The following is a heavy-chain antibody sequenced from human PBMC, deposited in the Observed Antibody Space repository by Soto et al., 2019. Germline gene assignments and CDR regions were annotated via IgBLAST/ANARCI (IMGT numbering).Heavy chain of an antibody. CDR3: GKGAKSRVVSEYFDS. CDR2: ISSSSRRT. CDR1: GFTFGNYV. V-gene: IGHV3-23*01. Sequence: GSLRLSCETSGFTFGNYVMGWVRQAPGKGLYWFSGISSSSRRTYYADSGRGRFTISRDNSKNTMYLQLHTLRADDTAVYYCGKGAKSRVVSEYFDSWGQG. D-gene: IGHD3-3*01. J-gene: IGHJ4*02.